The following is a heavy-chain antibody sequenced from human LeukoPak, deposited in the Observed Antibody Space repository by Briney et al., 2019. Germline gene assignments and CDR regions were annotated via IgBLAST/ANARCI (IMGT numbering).Heavy chain of an antibody. D-gene: IGHD3-10*01. CDR2: ISWNSGSI. V-gene: IGHV3-9*01. J-gene: IGHJ4*02. CDR3: ARISINYYGSGSYDREFDY. CDR1: GFTFDDYA. Sequence: PGRSLRLSCAASGFTFDDYAMHWVRQAPGKGLEWVSTISWNSGSIGYADSVKGRFTISRDNAKNSLYLQMNSLRAEDTAVYYCARISINYYGSGSYDREFDYWGQGTLVTVSS.